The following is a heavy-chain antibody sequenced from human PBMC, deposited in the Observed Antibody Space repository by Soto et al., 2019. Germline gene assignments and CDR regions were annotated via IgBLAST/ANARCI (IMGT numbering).Heavy chain of an antibody. V-gene: IGHV3-21*01. Sequence: EVQLVESGGGLVKPGGSLRLSCAASGFTFSSYSMNWVRQAPGKGLEWVSSISSISSYIYYADSVKGRFTISRDNAKNSLDLQMNSLRAEYTAVYYCARGFTGYGSGGSCYEPQDAFDIWGQGTMVTVSS. CDR2: ISSISSYI. D-gene: IGHD2-15*01. CDR3: ARGFTGYGSGGSCYEPQDAFDI. J-gene: IGHJ3*02. CDR1: GFTFSSYS.